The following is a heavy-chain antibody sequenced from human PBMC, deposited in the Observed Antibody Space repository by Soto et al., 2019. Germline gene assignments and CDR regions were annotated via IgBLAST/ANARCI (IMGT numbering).Heavy chain of an antibody. Sequence: QVQLVQSGAEVKKPGASVKVSCKASGYTFTGYYMHWVRQAPGQGLEWMGWINPNSGGTTYAQKFQGRVTMTRDTSISTAYMELSRLRSDDTAVYYCARFGRLWQWLSPGTHFDYWGQGTLVTVSS. CDR2: INPNSGGT. D-gene: IGHD6-19*01. CDR3: ARFGRLWQWLSPGTHFDY. CDR1: GYTFTGYY. V-gene: IGHV1-2*02. J-gene: IGHJ4*02.